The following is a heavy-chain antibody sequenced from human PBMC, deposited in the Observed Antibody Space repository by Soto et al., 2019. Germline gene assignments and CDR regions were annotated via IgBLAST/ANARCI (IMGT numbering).Heavy chain of an antibody. V-gene: IGHV4-31*03. CDR2: IYYSGST. Sequence: QVQLQESGPGLVKPSQTLSLTCTVSGGSISSGGYYWSWIRQHPGKGLEWIGYIYYSGSTYYKPSLKSRVTISVDTSKNQFSLKLSSVTAADTAVYYCAREWSSGYLGNWFDPWGQGTLVTVSS. CDR3: AREWSSGYLGNWFDP. J-gene: IGHJ5*02. CDR1: GGSISSGGYY. D-gene: IGHD3-22*01.